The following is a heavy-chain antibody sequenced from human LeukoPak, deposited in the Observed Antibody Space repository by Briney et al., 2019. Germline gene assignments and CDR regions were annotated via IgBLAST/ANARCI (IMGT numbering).Heavy chain of an antibody. J-gene: IGHJ4*02. V-gene: IGHV4-39*01. Sequence: PSETLSLTCTVSGGSISSSSYYWGWIRQPPGKGLEWIGSIYYSGSTYHNPFLKSRFTISVDTSKNQFSLKLSSVTAADTAVYYCARGRSSGYYGIDHWGQGTLVTVSS. CDR3: ARGRSSGYYGIDH. CDR2: IYYSGST. CDR1: GGSISSSSYY. D-gene: IGHD3-22*01.